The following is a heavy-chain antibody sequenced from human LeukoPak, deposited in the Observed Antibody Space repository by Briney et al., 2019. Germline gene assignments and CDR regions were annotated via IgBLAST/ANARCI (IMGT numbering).Heavy chain of an antibody. J-gene: IGHJ5*02. CDR2: IYYSGST. V-gene: IGHV4-59*01. CDR1: GGSISSYY. D-gene: IGHD3-10*01. CDR3: ARDSTMVRGRPLDP. Sequence: PSETLSLTCTVSGGSISSYYWSWIRQPPGKGLEWIGDIYYSGSTNYNPSLKSRVTISVDTSKNQFSLKLSSVTAADTAVYYCARDSTMVRGRPLDPWGQGTLVTVSS.